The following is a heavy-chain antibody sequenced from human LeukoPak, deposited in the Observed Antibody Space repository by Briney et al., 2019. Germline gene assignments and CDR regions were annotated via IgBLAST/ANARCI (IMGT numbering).Heavy chain of an antibody. CDR1: GFTVSNNY. CDR3: ARVTRDGYKTYYFDS. D-gene: IGHD5-24*01. CDR2: IYSGGNT. V-gene: IGHV3-66*01. J-gene: IGHJ4*02. Sequence: GGSLRLSCAGSGFTVSNNYLNWVRQAPGKGLEWVSIIYSGGNTYYADSVKGRFTISRDNPKNTLYLQMNSLRAEDTGVYYCARVTRDGYKTYYFDSWGQGTVVTVCS.